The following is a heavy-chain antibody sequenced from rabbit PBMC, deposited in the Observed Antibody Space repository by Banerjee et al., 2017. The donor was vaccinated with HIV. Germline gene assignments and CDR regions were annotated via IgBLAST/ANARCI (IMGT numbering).Heavy chain of an antibody. CDR2: IYAGSVGST. Sequence: QSLEESGGDLVKPGASLTLTCTASGFTLSSYYICWVRQAPGKGLEWIACIYAGSVGSTYYASWAKGRFTISKTSSTTVTLQMTSLTAADTATYFCARSTSGYDIGDLWGQGTLVTVS. CDR3: ARSTSGYDIGDL. J-gene: IGHJ4*01. CDR1: GFTLSSYY. D-gene: IGHD1-1*01. V-gene: IGHV1S40*01.